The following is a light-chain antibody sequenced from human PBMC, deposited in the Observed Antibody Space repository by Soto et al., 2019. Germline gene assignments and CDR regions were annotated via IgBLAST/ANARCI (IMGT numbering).Light chain of an antibody. Sequence: QPVLTQPPSVSGAPGQRVTISCTGSSSNIGAGSDVHWYQQLPGTAPKLLIYGNSNRPSGVPDRFSGSKSGTSASLAITGLQAEDEADYYCQSYDSSLSVVFGGGTKVTVL. CDR2: GNS. CDR3: QSYDSSLSVV. J-gene: IGLJ2*01. V-gene: IGLV1-40*01. CDR1: SSNIGAGSD.